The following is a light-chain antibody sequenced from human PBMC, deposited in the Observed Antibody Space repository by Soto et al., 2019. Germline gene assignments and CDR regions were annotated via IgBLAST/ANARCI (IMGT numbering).Light chain of an antibody. CDR3: QQYGRSPTT. Sequence: IVLTQSPATLSLSPGKRASLSCRASQNISNYLIWYQQKPGQAPRLLIYDVSNRATGIPDRFSGSGSGTELTITISRLQPEDFEVYYGQQYGRSPTTFGQGTKVDIK. CDR2: DVS. CDR1: QNISNY. V-gene: IGKV3-11*01. J-gene: IGKJ1*01.